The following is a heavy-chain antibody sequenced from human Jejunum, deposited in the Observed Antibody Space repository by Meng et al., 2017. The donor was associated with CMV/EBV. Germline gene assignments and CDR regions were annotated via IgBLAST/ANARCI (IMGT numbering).Heavy chain of an antibody. Sequence: SLSNSGVGVGWIRQPPGKALEWLALIFWDDDKRYSPSLNNRLTITKDTSKNQVVLTMTNMDPVDTATYYCARTYYSTTYNKNFCFDPWGQGTLVTVSS. CDR2: IFWDDDK. CDR3: ARTYYSTTYNKNFCFDP. D-gene: IGHD2/OR15-2a*01. CDR1: SLSNSGVG. J-gene: IGHJ5*02. V-gene: IGHV2-5*02.